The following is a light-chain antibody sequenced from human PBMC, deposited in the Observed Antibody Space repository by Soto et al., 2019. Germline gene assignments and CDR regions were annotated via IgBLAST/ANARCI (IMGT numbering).Light chain of an antibody. V-gene: IGKV3-20*01. J-gene: IGKJ1*01. CDR1: RGVSANY. Sequence: EIVLTQAPDTLSVSPGEGATLSCRASRGVSANYLAWYQQKPGQAPRLLIYDASSRATGIPDRFSGSGSGTDFTLTISRLEPEDFAVYYCQQYASSRTFGQGTKVDIK. CDR2: DAS. CDR3: QQYASSRT.